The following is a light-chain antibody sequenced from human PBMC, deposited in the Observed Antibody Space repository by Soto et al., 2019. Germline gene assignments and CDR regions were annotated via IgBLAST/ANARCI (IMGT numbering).Light chain of an antibody. CDR1: QSVSISY. Sequence: EIVLTQSPGTLSLSPGERATLSCRASQSVSISYLAWYQQKPGQAPRLLIYHASTRATGIPDRFSGSGSGTDFTLTISRLEPEDFAVNYCQQYGGSPYTFGQGTKLEIK. CDR2: HAS. J-gene: IGKJ2*01. CDR3: QQYGGSPYT. V-gene: IGKV3-20*01.